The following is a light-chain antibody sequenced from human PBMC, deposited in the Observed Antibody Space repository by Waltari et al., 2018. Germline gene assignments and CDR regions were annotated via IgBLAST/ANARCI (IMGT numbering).Light chain of an antibody. Sequence: SSGLTQDPAVSVALGQTIRITCRGDSLSTSYASWYQVKTGQAPVLVMFGKEKRPSGVPDRISGESSETTSSLIITGAQAEDEADYYCSSRNGRASQVVFAEGTKVTVL. V-gene: IGLV3-19*01. CDR3: SSRNGRASQVV. J-gene: IGLJ2*01. CDR2: GKE. CDR1: SLSTSY.